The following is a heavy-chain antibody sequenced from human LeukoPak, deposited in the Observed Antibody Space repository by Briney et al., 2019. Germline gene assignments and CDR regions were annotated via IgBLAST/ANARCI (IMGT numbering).Heavy chain of an antibody. Sequence: SETLSLTCTVSGGSISSYYGSWIRQPPGKGLEWIGYIYYSGSTNYNPSLKSRVTISVDTSKNQFSLKLSSVTAADTAVYYCAREGALAVAGTGFDYWGQGTLVTVSS. CDR3: AREGALAVAGTGFDY. J-gene: IGHJ4*02. V-gene: IGHV4-59*01. CDR1: GGSISSYY. CDR2: IYYSGST. D-gene: IGHD6-19*01.